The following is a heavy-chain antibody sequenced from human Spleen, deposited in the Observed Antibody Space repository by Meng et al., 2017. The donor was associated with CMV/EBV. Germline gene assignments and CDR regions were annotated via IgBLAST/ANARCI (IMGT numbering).Heavy chain of an antibody. J-gene: IGHJ5*02. CDR2: ISGSGGST. D-gene: IGHD6-13*01. CDR3: AKAKGAIAAAGFLSTFDP. V-gene: IGHV3-23*01. CDR1: GFTFSSHA. Sequence: GESLKISWAASGFTFSSHAMSWVRQDPGMGLGWVAAISGSGGSTYYADSVKGRFTISRDNSKNTLYLQMNSLRAEDTAVYYCAKAKGAIAAAGFLSTFDPWGQGTLVTVSS.